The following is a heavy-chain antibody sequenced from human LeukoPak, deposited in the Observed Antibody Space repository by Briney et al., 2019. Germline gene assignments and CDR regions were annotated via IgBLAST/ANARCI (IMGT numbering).Heavy chain of an antibody. J-gene: IGHJ5*02. D-gene: IGHD6-19*01. CDR1: GGSFSGYY. V-gene: IGHV4-34*01. Sequence: SETLSLTCAVYGGSFSGYYWSWIRQPPGKGLEWIGSIYYSGSTYYNPSLKSRVTISVDTSKNQFSLKLSSVTAAVTAVYYCARPAVAGWFDPWGQGTLVTVSS. CDR2: IYYSGST. CDR3: ARPAVAGWFDP.